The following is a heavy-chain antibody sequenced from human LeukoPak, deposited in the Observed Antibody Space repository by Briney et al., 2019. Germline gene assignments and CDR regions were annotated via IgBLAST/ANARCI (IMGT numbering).Heavy chain of an antibody. CDR2: INPKSGDT. D-gene: IGHD1-26*01. V-gene: IGHV1-2*06. Sequence: ASVKVSCKASGYIFTDYRLHWVRQAPGQGLEWMGRINPKSGDTNYAQKFQGRVTMTSDTSITTAYMELRRLKSDDTAFYFCATEDSRSGSYYDPWGQGTLVPVSS. CDR1: GYIFTDYR. J-gene: IGHJ5*02. CDR3: ATEDSRSGSYYDP.